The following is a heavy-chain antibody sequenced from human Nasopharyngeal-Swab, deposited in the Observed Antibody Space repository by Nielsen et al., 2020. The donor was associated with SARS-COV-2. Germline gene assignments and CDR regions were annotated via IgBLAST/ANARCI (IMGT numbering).Heavy chain of an antibody. V-gene: IGHV4-4*02. CDR3: ARIPADVVVPAARWWGFDY. CDR2: IYHSGST. D-gene: IGHD2-2*01. Sequence: VRQAPGKGLEWIGEIYHSGSTNYNPSLKSRVTISVDKSKNQFSLKLSSGTAADTAVYYCARIPADVVVPAARWWGFDYWGQGTLVTVSS. J-gene: IGHJ4*02.